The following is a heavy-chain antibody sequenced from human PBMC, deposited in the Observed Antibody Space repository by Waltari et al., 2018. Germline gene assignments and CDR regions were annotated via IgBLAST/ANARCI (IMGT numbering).Heavy chain of an antibody. CDR1: GGSISSSSYY. V-gene: IGHV4-39*01. D-gene: IGHD3-10*01. CDR3: ASALTMVRGHGTDY. J-gene: IGHJ4*02. CDR2: IYYSGST. Sequence: QLQLQESGPGLVKPSETLSLTCTVSGGSISSSSYYWGWLRQPPGKGLEWIGSIYYSGSTYYNPSLKSRVTISVDTSKNQFSLKLSSVTAADTAVYYCASALTMVRGHGTDYWGQGTLVTVSS.